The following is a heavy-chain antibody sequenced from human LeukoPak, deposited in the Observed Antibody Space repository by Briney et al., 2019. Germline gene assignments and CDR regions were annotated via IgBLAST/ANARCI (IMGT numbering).Heavy chain of an antibody. D-gene: IGHD2/OR15-2a*01. J-gene: IGHJ5*02. V-gene: IGHV4-61*08. CDR2: TYYSGRT. CDR1: CGSLSSSGYS. CDR3: ALRRLTWAQIIGGNWFDP. Sequence: SSEPLSHTCTVSCGSLSSSGYSWTWIRQPPGKTLEWIGYTYYSGRTNYHPSLKSRVTISLDMSKNKFSLRLTCVAAADTAVYYCALRRLTWAQIIGGNWFDPWGQGTLVTVSS.